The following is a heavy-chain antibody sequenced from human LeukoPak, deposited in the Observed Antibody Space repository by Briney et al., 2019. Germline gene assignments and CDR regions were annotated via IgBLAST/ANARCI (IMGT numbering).Heavy chain of an antibody. Sequence: SETLSLTCTVSGVSISSYYWSWIRQPPGKGLEWIGYIYYSGSTNYNPSLKSRVAISVDTSKNHFSLKLSSVTAADTAVYYCARVLAVAGTPFDYWGQGTLVTVSS. CDR3: ARVLAVAGTPFDY. J-gene: IGHJ4*02. CDR1: GVSISSYY. CDR2: IYYSGST. D-gene: IGHD6-19*01. V-gene: IGHV4-59*01.